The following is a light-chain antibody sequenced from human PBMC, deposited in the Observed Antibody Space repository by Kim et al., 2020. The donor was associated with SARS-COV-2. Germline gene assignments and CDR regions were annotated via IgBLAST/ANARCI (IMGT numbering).Light chain of an antibody. CDR1: NIGSKG. Sequence: YELTQPPSVSVAPGKTARITCGGNNIGSKGVHWYQQKSGQAPVLVVYDDSDRPSGIPERFSGSNSGNTATLTISRVEAGGEADYYCQVWDSSSDVVFGGGTQLTVL. CDR3: QVWDSSSDVV. V-gene: IGLV3-21*03. CDR2: DDS. J-gene: IGLJ2*01.